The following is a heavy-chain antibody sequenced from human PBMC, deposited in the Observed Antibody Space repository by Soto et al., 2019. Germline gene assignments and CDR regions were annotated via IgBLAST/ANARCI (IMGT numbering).Heavy chain of an antibody. CDR2: ISAYNGNT. V-gene: IGHV1-18*01. D-gene: IGHD5-18*01. CDR1: GYTFTSYG. J-gene: IGHJ4*02. CDR3: ARIAGGYSYGYALYFDS. Sequence: ASVKVSCKASGYTFTSYGISWVRQAPGQGLEWMGWISAYNGNTNYAQKLQGRVTMTTDTSTSTAYMELRSLRSDDTAVYYCARIAGGYSYGYALYFDSWGQGTLVTVSS.